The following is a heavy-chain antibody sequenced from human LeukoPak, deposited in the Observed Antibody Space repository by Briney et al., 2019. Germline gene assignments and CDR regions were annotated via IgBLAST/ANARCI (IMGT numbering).Heavy chain of an antibody. CDR3: TTREMATCHY. D-gene: IGHD5-24*01. CDR1: GFTFSYYY. Sequence: GGSLRLSCAASGFTFSYYYMSWIRPAPGKGREWVGRIKSKTDGGTTDYAAPVKGRFTISRDDSNNTLYLQMNSLKTEDTAVYYCTTREMATCHYWGQGTLVTVSS. CDR2: IKSKTDGGTT. J-gene: IGHJ4*02. V-gene: IGHV3-15*01.